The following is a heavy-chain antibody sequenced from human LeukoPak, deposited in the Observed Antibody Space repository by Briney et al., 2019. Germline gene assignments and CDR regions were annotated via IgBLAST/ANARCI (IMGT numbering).Heavy chain of an antibody. J-gene: IGHJ4*02. Sequence: TSETLSLTCTVSGGSISSSTYYWGWIRQPPGKGLEWIGSIYYSGSTYYNPSLKSRVTISVDTSKNQFSLKLSSVTAADTAVYYCARESSRVDYWGQGTLVTVSS. CDR3: ARESSRVDY. V-gene: IGHV4-39*07. CDR1: GGSISSSTYY. D-gene: IGHD6-13*01. CDR2: IYYSGST.